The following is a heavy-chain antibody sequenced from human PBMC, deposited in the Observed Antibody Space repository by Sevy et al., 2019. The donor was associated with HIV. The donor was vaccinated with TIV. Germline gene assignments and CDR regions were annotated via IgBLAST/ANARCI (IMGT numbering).Heavy chain of an antibody. Sequence: GGSLRLSCAASGFTVSSNYMTWVRQAPGKGLEWVSVIYSGGNTCYADSVKGRITISRDNSKNTLYLQMNRMRAEDTAVYYCARGHTMITYWGQGTLVTVSS. D-gene: IGHD3-16*01. CDR3: ARGHTMITY. V-gene: IGHV3-53*01. CDR2: IYSGGNT. J-gene: IGHJ4*02. CDR1: GFTVSSNY.